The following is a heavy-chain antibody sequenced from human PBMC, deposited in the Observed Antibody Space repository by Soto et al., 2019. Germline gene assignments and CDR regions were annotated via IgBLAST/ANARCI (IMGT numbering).Heavy chain of an antibody. D-gene: IGHD2-2*01. CDR1: GFTFSNAW. V-gene: IGHV3-15*07. CDR2: IKSKTDGGTT. Sequence: GGSLRLSCAASGFTFSNAWMNWVRQAPGKGLEWVGRIKSKTDGGTTDYAAPVKGRFTISRDDSKNTLYLQMNSLKTEDTAVYYCTTDPDIVVVPAAKDYWGQGTLVTVSS. CDR3: TTDPDIVVVPAAKDY. J-gene: IGHJ4*02.